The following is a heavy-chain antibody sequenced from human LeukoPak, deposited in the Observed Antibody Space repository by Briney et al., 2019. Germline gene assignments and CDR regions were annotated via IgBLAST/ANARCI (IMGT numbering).Heavy chain of an antibody. V-gene: IGHV1-18*01. D-gene: IGHD3-22*01. CDR1: GYTFTSYG. CDR2: ISAYNGNT. Sequence: GASVKVSCKASGYTFTSYGISWVRQAPGQGLEWMGWISAYNGNTNYAQKLQGRVTMTTDTSTSTAYMELRSLRSEDTAVYYCASSIDYYDSSGYLSPYYFDYWGQGTLVTVSS. CDR3: ASSIDYYDSSGYLSPYYFDY. J-gene: IGHJ4*02.